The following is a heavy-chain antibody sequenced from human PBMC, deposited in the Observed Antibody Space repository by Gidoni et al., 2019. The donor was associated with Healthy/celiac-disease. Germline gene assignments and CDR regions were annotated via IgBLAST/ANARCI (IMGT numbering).Heavy chain of an antibody. V-gene: IGHV3-23*01. CDR1: GLTFSSYA. Sequence: RLSCVASGLTFSSYAMSWVRQAPGKRLEWVLSISGSGGNTYHADSVKCRFTRSRDNSKNTLFLQMNSLRAEDTAIYSCAKESEGYSSSFLSGLSYYYYYMDVWGRGTTVTVSS. CDR3: AKESEGYSSSFLSGLSYYYYYMDV. CDR2: ISGSGGNT. D-gene: IGHD6-6*01. J-gene: IGHJ6*03.